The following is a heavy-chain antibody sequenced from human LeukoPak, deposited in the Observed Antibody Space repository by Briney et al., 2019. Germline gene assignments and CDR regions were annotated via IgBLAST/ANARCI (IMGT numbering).Heavy chain of an antibody. J-gene: IGHJ5*02. CDR3: ARERRGYGYGTLDL. D-gene: IGHD5-12*01. CDR1: GIDFNVYE. Sequence: PGGSLRLSCAASGIDFNVYEMHWVRQSPGKGLEWVALISDNGLRTNYAESLKGRFTVSRDNSMNTINLQMNNLKVEDTAVYFCARERRGYGYGTLDLWGQGTLVSVSS. CDR2: ISDNGLRT. V-gene: IGHV3-30*14.